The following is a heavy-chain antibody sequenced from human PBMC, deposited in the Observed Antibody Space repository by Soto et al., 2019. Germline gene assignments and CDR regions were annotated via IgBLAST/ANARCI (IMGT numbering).Heavy chain of an antibody. J-gene: IGHJ5*02. V-gene: IGHV3-23*01. CDR3: AKGKSTGDIDWFDP. Sequence: GGSLRLSCTASGFTLQNYAMAWVRQAPGKGLEWVSTLIGGHYGTAYSFSVEGRFTVSRDNSKNCLYLQMNSLGVEDTAMYFCAKGKSTGDIDWFDPLGQGSLVTVA. CDR1: GFTLQNYA. CDR2: LIGGHYGT. D-gene: IGHD3-10*01.